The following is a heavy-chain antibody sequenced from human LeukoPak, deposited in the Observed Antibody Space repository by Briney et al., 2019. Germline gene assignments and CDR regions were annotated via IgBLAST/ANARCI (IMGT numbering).Heavy chain of an antibody. J-gene: IGHJ4*02. V-gene: IGHV3-9*01. Sequence: GGSLRLSCAVSGFTFDDYAMHWVRQVPGKGLEWVSGINWNSDSIGYADSVKGRFTTSRDNAKNSLYLQMNSLRAEDTALYYCARKGAGIDYWGQGTLVTVSS. D-gene: IGHD3-10*01. CDR3: ARKGAGIDY. CDR1: GFTFDDYA. CDR2: INWNSDSI.